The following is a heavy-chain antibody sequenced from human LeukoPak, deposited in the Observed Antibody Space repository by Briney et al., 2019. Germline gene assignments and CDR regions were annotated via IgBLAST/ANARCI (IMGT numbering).Heavy chain of an antibody. D-gene: IGHD2-15*01. CDR2: ISHSGGRT. CDR1: GFTFNNYA. CDR3: AKADRAASAATLDY. V-gene: IGHV3-23*01. Sequence: GGSLRLSCAASGFTFNNYAMSWVRQAPGKGLEWVSTISHSGGRTYYADSLEGRFAISRDNSKNTLFLQMHSLRAEDTAVYYCAKADRAASAATLDYWGQGTLVTVSS. J-gene: IGHJ4*02.